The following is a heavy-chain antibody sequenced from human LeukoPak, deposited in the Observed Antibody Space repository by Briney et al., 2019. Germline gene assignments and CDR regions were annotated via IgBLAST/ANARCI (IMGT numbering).Heavy chain of an antibody. CDR2: IIPIFGTA. Sequence: SVKVSCKASGGTFSSYAISWVRQAPGQGLEWMGGIIPIFGTANYAQKFQGRVTITADESTSTAYMELSRLRSDDTAVYYCARDLRANYDFWSGPINWFDPWGQGTLVTVSS. CDR3: ARDLRANYDFWSGPINWFDP. D-gene: IGHD3-3*01. J-gene: IGHJ5*02. CDR1: GGTFSSYA. V-gene: IGHV1-69*01.